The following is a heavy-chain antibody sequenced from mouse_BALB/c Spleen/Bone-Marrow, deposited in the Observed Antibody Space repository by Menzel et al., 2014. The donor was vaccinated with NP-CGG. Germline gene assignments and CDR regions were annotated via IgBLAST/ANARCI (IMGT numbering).Heavy chain of an antibody. CDR2: INPSNGRT. Sequence: LVESGAELVKPGASVKLSCKASGYTFTSYWMHWVKRRPGQGLEWIGEINPSNGRTNYNEKFKSKATLTVDKSSSTAYMQLSSLTSEDSAVYYCARCYYGNYFDYWGQGTTLTVSS. CDR1: GYTFTSYW. V-gene: IGHV1S81*02. D-gene: IGHD2-1*01. J-gene: IGHJ2*01. CDR3: ARCYYGNYFDY.